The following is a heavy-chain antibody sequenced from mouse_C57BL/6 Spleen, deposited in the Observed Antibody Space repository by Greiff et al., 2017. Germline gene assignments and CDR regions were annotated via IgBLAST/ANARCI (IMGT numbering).Heavy chain of an antibody. CDR2: ISSGGDYI. CDR1: GFTFSSYA. CDR3: TREGNYYGSSPYAMDY. D-gene: IGHD1-1*01. Sequence: EVKLVESGEGLVKPGGSLKLSCAASGFTFSSYAMSWVRQTPEKRLEWVAYISSGGDYIYYADTVKGRFTISRDNARNTLYLQMSSLKSEDTAMYYCTREGNYYGSSPYAMDYWGQGTSVTVSS. J-gene: IGHJ4*01. V-gene: IGHV5-9-1*02.